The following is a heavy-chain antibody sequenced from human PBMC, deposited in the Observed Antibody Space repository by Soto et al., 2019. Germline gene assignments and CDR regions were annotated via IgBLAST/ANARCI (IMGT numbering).Heavy chain of an antibody. CDR1: GFTFSSYA. Sequence: GGSLRLSCAASGFTFSSYAMSWVRQAPGKGLEWVSAISGSGGSTYYADSVKGRFTISRDNSKNTLYLQMNSLRAEDTAVYYCAKHPSAVLRFLEWLLYYFDYWGQGTLVTVSS. CDR3: AKHPSAVLRFLEWLLYYFDY. V-gene: IGHV3-23*01. J-gene: IGHJ4*02. D-gene: IGHD3-3*01. CDR2: ISGSGGST.